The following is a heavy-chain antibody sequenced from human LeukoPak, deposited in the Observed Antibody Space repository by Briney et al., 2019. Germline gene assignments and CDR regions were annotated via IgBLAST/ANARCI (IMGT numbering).Heavy chain of an antibody. V-gene: IGHV3-21*04. CDR1: GFTFSSYS. J-gene: IGHJ4*02. CDR2: ISSSSSYI. CDR3: AGRIGQGSGSYYPDY. Sequence: PGGSLRLSCAASGFTFSSYSMNWVRQAPGKGLEWVSSISSSSSYIYYADSVKGRFTISRDNAKNSLYLQMNSLRAEDTAVYYCAGRIGQGSGSYYPDYWGQGTLVTVSS. D-gene: IGHD3-10*01.